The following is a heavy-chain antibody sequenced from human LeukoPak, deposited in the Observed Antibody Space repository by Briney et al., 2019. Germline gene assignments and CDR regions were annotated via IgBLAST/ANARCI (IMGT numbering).Heavy chain of an antibody. CDR1: GFTFDDYA. D-gene: IGHD3-22*01. V-gene: IGHV3-66*01. CDR2: IYSGGST. J-gene: IGHJ2*01. Sequence: GGSLRLSCAASGFTFDDYAMHWVRQAPGKGLEWVSVIYSGGSTYYADSVKGRFTISRDNSKNTLYLQMNGLRAEDTAVYYCARDRLYDSSGYSDWYFDLWGRGTLVTVSS. CDR3: ARDRLYDSSGYSDWYFDL.